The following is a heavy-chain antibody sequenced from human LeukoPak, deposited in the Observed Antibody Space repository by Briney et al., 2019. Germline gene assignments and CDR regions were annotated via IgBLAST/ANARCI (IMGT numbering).Heavy chain of an antibody. CDR1: GFSFSNYS. CDR3: CSGGSCFKVG. D-gene: IGHD2-15*01. Sequence: PGGSLRLSCAASGFSFSNYSMNWVRQAPGKGLEWVSYISSSGSTIYYADSVKGRFTISRDNAKNSLYLQMNSLRAEDTAVYYCCSGGSCFKVGGGQGTLVTVSS. J-gene: IGHJ4*02. CDR2: ISSSGSTI. V-gene: IGHV3-48*04.